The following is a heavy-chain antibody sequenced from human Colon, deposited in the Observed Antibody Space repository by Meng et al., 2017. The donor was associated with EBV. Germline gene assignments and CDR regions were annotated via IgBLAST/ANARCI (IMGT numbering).Heavy chain of an antibody. J-gene: IGHJ4*02. CDR1: GGSISSSSYS. CDR3: ARGIQIWHEIDY. V-gene: IGHV4-39*07. CDR2: ISYGGST. Sequence: HLTLQESGPGLVKPSETLSLTCTVSGGSISSSSYSGAWIRQPPGKGLEWIGGISYGGSTSYNPSLKSRVTISIDTSKNQFSLSLTSVTAADTAIYYCARGIQIWHEIDYWGQGTLVTVSS. D-gene: IGHD5-18*01.